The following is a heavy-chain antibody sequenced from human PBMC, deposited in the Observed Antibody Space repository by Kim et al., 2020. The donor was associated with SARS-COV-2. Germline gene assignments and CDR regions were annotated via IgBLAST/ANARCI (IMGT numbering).Heavy chain of an antibody. V-gene: IGHV1-46*01. J-gene: IGHJ4*02. CDR1: GYTFTSYY. CDR3: ARLGTISGYGCYSSGCHFDY. CDR2: INPSGGST. D-gene: IGHD6-19*01. Sequence: ASVKVSCKASGYTFTSYYMHWVRQAPGQGLEWMGIINPSGGSTSYAQKFQGRVTMTRDTSTSTVYMELSSLRSEDTAVYYCARLGTISGYGCYSSGCHFDYWGQGTLVTVSS.